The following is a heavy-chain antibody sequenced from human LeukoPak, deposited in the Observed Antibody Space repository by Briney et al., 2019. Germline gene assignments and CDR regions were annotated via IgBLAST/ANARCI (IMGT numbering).Heavy chain of an antibody. Sequence: GGSLRLSCAASGFTFDDYAMHWVRQAPGKGLEWVSGISWNSGSIGYADSVKGRFTISRDNAKNSLYLQMNSLRAEDTALYYCMGSSVSVDYWGQGTLVTVSS. V-gene: IGHV3-9*01. CDR1: GFTFDDYA. CDR3: MGSSVSVDY. CDR2: ISWNSGSI. D-gene: IGHD1-26*01. J-gene: IGHJ4*02.